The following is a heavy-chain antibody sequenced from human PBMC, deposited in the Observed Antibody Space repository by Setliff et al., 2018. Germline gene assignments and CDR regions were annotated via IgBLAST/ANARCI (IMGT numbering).Heavy chain of an antibody. J-gene: IGHJ5*02. Sequence: SETLSLTCAVYDGSFSGYYWSWIRQPPGKGLEWIGEIDHSGNTNYNPSLKSRVTIFVDTSKNQFSLKLTSVTAADTAVYYCARGYCSSPSCFFAGWFDPWGQGTLVTVSS. D-gene: IGHD2-2*01. CDR2: IDHSGNT. CDR1: DGSFSGYY. V-gene: IGHV4-34*01. CDR3: ARGYCSSPSCFFAGWFDP.